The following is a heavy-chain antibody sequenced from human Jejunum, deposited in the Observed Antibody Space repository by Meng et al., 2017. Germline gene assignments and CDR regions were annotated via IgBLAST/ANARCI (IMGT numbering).Heavy chain of an antibody. CDR2: INPDSGDT. CDR3: ARDYDVYDNFQPLDD. V-gene: IGHV1-2*06. D-gene: IGHD3-22*01. CDR1: GYTFIDSQ. J-gene: IGHJ4*02. Sequence: QVQLGQSGTEGREPGAAGKGPGKASGYTFIDSQRHWVRQAPGQGLEWMGRINPDSGDTNYAQKFQGRVTMTRDTSINTAYMELDRLRSDDTAMYYCARDYDVYDNFQPLDDWGQGTLVTVSS.